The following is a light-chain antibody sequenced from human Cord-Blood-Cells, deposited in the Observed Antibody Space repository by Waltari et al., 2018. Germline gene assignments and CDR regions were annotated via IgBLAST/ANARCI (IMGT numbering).Light chain of an antibody. J-gene: IGLJ1*01. CDR2: DVS. CDR1: SSHAGGYNY. CDR3: SSYTSSSTV. Sequence: QSALTQPAPGAGAPGQSITIPCPGTSSHAGGYNYVSWYQQHPGKAPNLMIYDVSNRPSGVSYRFSGSKSANTASLTISGLQAEDEADYYCSSYTSSSTVFGTGTKVTVL. V-gene: IGLV2-14*01.